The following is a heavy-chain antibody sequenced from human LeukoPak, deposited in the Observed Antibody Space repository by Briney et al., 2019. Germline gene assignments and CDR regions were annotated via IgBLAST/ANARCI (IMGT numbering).Heavy chain of an antibody. CDR3: ARGPLTVTRGFDP. J-gene: IGHJ5*02. Sequence: SETLSLTCTVSGGSIDIYYWSWIRQPAGKGLEWIGRIYTSGSTNYNPSLKTRVTMSVDTSKNQFSLKLSSVTAADTAVYYCARGPLTVTRGFDPWGQGTLVTVSS. D-gene: IGHD4-17*01. CDR1: GGSIDIYY. V-gene: IGHV4-4*07. CDR2: IYTSGST.